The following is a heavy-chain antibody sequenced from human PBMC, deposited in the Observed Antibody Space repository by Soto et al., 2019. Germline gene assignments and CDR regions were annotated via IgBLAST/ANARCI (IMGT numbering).Heavy chain of an antibody. J-gene: IGHJ5*02. CDR1: GGSFSSGGY. CDR3: ARDYNSYGLSS. CDR2: IYHTGST. V-gene: IGHV4-31*03. Sequence: QVQLQESGPGLVKPSQTLSLTCTVSGGSFSSGGYWSWIRQHPGRGLEWIGYIYHTGSTNFNPSLKSRVAISIDTSKNQFSLELSSVTAADTAVYYCARDYNSYGLSSWGQGTLVTVSS. D-gene: IGHD5-18*01.